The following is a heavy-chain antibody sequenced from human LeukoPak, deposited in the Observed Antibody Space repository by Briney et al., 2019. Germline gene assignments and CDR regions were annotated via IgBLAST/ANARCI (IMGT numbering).Heavy chain of an antibody. Sequence: ASETLSLTCAVYGGSFSGYYWSWIRQPPGKGLEWVGEINHSGSTNCNPSLKSRVTISVDTSKNQFSLKLSSVTAADTAVYYCARVVGVDGYKNRARDDYYYYMDVWGKGTTVTISS. CDR1: GGSFSGYY. CDR3: ARVVGVDGYKNRARDDYYYYMDV. J-gene: IGHJ6*03. D-gene: IGHD5-24*01. V-gene: IGHV4-34*01. CDR2: INHSGST.